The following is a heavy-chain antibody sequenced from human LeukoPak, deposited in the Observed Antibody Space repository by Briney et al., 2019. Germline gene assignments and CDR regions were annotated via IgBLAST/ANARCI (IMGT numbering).Heavy chain of an antibody. D-gene: IGHD3-22*01. CDR1: GGSISSGDYY. CDR3: ARPYYYDSRIDP. Sequence: SETLSLTCTVSGGSISSGDYYWSWIRQPPGKGLEWIGYMYYSGSTYCNPSLKSRVTISVDTSKNQFSLKLSSVTAADTAVYYCARPYYYDSRIDPRGQGTLVNVSS. V-gene: IGHV4-30-4*01. CDR2: MYYSGST. J-gene: IGHJ5*02.